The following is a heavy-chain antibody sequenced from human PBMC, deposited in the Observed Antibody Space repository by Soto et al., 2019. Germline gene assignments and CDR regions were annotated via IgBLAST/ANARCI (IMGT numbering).Heavy chain of an antibody. D-gene: IGHD1-26*01. J-gene: IGHJ4*02. CDR1: GGSISSSNW. V-gene: IGHV4-4*02. Sequence: QVQLQESGPGLVKPSGTLSLTCAVSGGSISSSNWWSWVRQPPGKGLEWIGEIYHSGSTNYNPSLKSRVTISVDTSQNQFSLKLSSVTAADTAVYYCASGNAWEVLLAYWGQGTLVTVSS. CDR2: IYHSGST. CDR3: ASGNAWEVLLAY.